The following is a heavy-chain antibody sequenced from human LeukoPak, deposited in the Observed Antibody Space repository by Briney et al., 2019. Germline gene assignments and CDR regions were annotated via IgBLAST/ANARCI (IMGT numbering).Heavy chain of an antibody. CDR3: ARSVEGYCRGGSCYSYSYYMDV. CDR1: GGSISSYY. Sequence: PSETLSLTCTVSGGSISSYYWSWIRQPPGKGLEWIGYIYYSGSTNYNPSLKSRGTISVDTSKNQFSLKLSSVTAADTAVYYCARSVEGYCRGGSCYSYSYYMDVWGKGTTVTVS. J-gene: IGHJ6*03. V-gene: IGHV4-59*01. CDR2: IYYSGST. D-gene: IGHD2-15*01.